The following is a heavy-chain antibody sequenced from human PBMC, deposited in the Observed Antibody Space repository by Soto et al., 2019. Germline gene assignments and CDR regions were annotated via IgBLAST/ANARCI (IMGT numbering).Heavy chain of an antibody. V-gene: IGHV3-30-3*01. Sequence: GGSLRLSCAASGFTFSSHAMHWVRQAPGKGLEWVAVISYDGSNKYYADSVKGRFTISRDNSKNTLYLQMNSLRAEDTAVYYCASATLQLWGRTAFHIWGQGTIVTVSS. CDR2: ISYDGSNK. D-gene: IGHD6-13*01. CDR3: ASATLQLWGRTAFHI. J-gene: IGHJ3*02. CDR1: GFTFSSHA.